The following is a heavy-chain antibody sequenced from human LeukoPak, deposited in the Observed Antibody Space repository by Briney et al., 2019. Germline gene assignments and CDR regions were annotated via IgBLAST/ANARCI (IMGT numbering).Heavy chain of an antibody. Sequence: GGSLRLSCAVSGSTFSSFSMNWVRQAPGKGLEWVSSISTSTSYIYHPDSLKGRFTISRDNAKNLLFLQMNSLRAEDTAVYYCARVAGRSADYWGQGTLVTVSS. CDR2: ISTSTSYI. CDR3: ARVAGRSADY. V-gene: IGHV3-21*01. CDR1: GSTFSSFS. D-gene: IGHD6-25*01. J-gene: IGHJ4*02.